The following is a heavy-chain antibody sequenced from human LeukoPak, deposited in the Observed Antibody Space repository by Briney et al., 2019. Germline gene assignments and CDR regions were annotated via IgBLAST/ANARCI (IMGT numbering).Heavy chain of an antibody. CDR2: IIPILGIA. D-gene: IGHD3-16*02. Sequence: GASVKVSCKASGGTFSSYAISWVRQAPGQGLEWMGRIIPILGIANYAQKFQGRVTITADKSTSTAYMELSSLRSEDTAVYYCARELEDDYVWGSYRTFDYWGQGTLVTVSS. CDR1: GGTFSSYA. CDR3: ARELEDDYVWGSYRTFDY. J-gene: IGHJ4*02. V-gene: IGHV1-69*04.